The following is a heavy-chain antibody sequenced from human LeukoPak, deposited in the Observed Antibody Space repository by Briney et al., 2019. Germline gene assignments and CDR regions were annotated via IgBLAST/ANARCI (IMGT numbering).Heavy chain of an antibody. J-gene: IGHJ6*03. CDR3: ARAPSYYYMDV. V-gene: IGHV3-48*01. CDR1: GFIFSSYS. Sequence: GGSLRLSCAASGFIFSSYSTNWVRQAPGKGLEWVSYISSSSSTMYYADSVKGRFTISRDNARNSLYLQMNSLRADDTAVYYCARAPSYYYMDVWGKGTTVTVSS. CDR2: ISSSSSTM.